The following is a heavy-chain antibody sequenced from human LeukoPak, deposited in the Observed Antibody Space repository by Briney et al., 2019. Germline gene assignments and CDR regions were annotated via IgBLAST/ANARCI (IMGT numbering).Heavy chain of an antibody. J-gene: IGHJ6*03. CDR2: IYYSGST. CDR3: ARHVTWGVGAARYYYYYYYYMDV. Sequence: SETLSLTCTVSGGSISSYYWSWIRQPPGKGLEWIGYIYYSGSTNYNPSLKSRVTISVDTSKNQFSLKLSSVTAADTAVYYCARHVTWGVGAARYYYYYYYYMDVWGKGTTVTVSS. CDR1: GGSISSYY. V-gene: IGHV4-59*08. D-gene: IGHD1-26*01.